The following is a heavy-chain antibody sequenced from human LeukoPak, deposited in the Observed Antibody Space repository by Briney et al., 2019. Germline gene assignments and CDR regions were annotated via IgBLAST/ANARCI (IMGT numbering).Heavy chain of an antibody. D-gene: IGHD6-13*01. CDR3: ARAPIAAAYNWFDP. V-gene: IGHV1-69*04. CDR2: IPILGLA. J-gene: IGHJ5*02. Sequence: IPILGLANYPQKFQGRLTITADNSTSTAYMELSSLRSEDTAVYYCARAPIAAAYNWFDPWGQGTLVTVSS.